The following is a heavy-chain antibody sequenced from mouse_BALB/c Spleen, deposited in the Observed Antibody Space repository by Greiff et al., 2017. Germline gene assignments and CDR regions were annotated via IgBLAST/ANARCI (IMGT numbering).Heavy chain of an antibody. Sequence: EVKLVESGGGLVKPGGSLKLSCAASGFAFSSYDMSWVRQTPEKRLEWVAYISSGGGSTYYPDTVKGRFTISRDNAKNTLYLQMSSLKSEDTAMYYCARQLVWRAYWGQGTLVTVSA. CDR2: ISSGGGST. V-gene: IGHV5-12-1*01. J-gene: IGHJ3*01. CDR3: ARQLVWRAY. D-gene: IGHD2-10*02. CDR1: GFAFSSYD.